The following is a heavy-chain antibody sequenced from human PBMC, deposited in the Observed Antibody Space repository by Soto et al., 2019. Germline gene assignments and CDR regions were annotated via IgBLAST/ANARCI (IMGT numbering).Heavy chain of an antibody. V-gene: IGHV4-31*03. CDR3: ARGIVDTAMVSHLDY. D-gene: IGHD5-18*01. CDR2: IYYSGST. Sequence: QVQLQESGPGLVKPSQTLSLTCTVSGGSISSGGYYWSWIRQHPGKGLEWIGYIYYSGSTYYNPSLKSRVTISVDTSKNQFSLKLSSVTAADTAVYYCARGIVDTAMVSHLDYWGQGTLVTVSS. J-gene: IGHJ4*02. CDR1: GGSISSGGYY.